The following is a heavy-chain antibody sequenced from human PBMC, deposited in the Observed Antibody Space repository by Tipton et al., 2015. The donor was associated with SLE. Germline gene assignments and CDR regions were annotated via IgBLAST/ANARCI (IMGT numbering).Heavy chain of an antibody. CDR3: VRDSGYYFYY. J-gene: IGHJ4*02. CDR2: INHSGTD. D-gene: IGHD3-10*01. V-gene: IGHV4-34*01. Sequence: LRLSCTVFGGSISSYYWSWIRQPPGNGLEWIGVINHSGTDKYNPSLKCRITISVDTSKNQFSLKLTSLIVAETAVYYCVRDSGYYFYYWGQGTLVIVSS. CDR1: GGSISSYY.